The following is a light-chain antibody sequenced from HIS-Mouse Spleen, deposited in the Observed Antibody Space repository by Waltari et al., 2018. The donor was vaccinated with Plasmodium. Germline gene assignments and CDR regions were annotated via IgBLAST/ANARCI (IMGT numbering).Light chain of an antibody. V-gene: IGLV3-10*01. CDR3: YSTDSSGNHRV. CDR1: ALPQKY. CDR2: EDS. J-gene: IGLJ3*02. Sequence: SYELPQPPSVSVSPGQTARITCSGDALPQKYAYWYQQKSGQAPVLVIYEDSKRPSGIPERFSVSSSGTRATLTISGAQVEDEADYYCYSTDSSGNHRVFGGGTKLTVL.